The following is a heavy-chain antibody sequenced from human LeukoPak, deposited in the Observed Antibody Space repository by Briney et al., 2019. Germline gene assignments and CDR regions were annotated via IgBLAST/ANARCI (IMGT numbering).Heavy chain of an antibody. Sequence: ASVKASCKASGYTFTSYSISWVRQAPGQGLEWMGWISAYNGNTNYAQKLQGRVTMTTDTSTSTAYMELRSLRSDDTAVYYCARESHYDYVWGSYRTYYFDYWGQGTLVTVSS. CDR3: ARESHYDYVWGSYRTYYFDY. V-gene: IGHV1-18*01. J-gene: IGHJ4*02. CDR2: ISAYNGNT. D-gene: IGHD3-16*02. CDR1: GYTFTSYS.